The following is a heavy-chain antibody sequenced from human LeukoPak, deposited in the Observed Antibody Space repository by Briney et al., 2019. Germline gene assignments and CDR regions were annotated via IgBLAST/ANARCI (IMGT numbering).Heavy chain of an antibody. CDR1: GFTLNSYL. V-gene: IGHV3-7*01. J-gene: IGHJ3*01. CDR2: IKKDGSEE. Sequence: GGSLRLSCAASGFTLNSYLMSWGRQAPGRGREWVANIKKDGSEENYLDSVKGRFTVSRDNAKNSLYLQMNSLRGEDTAVYYCARSNPNRNALDLWGQGTMVTISS. D-gene: IGHD1-14*01. CDR3: ARSNPNRNALDL.